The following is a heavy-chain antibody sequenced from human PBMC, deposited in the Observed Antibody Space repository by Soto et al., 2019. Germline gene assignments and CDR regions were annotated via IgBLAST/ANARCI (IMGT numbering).Heavy chain of an antibody. V-gene: IGHV1-18*01. CDR2: VSAYNGNT. CDR1: GYTFSNDA. Sequence: QVQLVQSGAEVKKPGASVKVSCKASGYTFSNDAITWVRQAPGQGLEWMGWVSAYNGNTNYAQKFKGRVTMTTDTSRSTAYMEIGSLRYDDTAVYFCARASRYYWNYMMYWGQGTLVTVSS. D-gene: IGHD1-7*01. CDR3: ARASRYYWNYMMY. J-gene: IGHJ4*02.